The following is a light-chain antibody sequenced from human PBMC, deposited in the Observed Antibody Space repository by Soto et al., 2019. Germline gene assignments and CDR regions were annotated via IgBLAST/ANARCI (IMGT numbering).Light chain of an antibody. CDR2: ATS. V-gene: IGKV3-20*01. CDR3: QQYDTSPPMYT. J-gene: IGKJ2*01. CDR1: ESVDSTY. Sequence: EIGLTQSPGTLSLSPGERATLSCRASESVDSTYLAWYQQKPDQSPRLLIYATSTRAAGIPDRFSGSGSGTDFTLTISRLEPDDVAVYYCQQYDTSPPMYTFGQGTKVDIK.